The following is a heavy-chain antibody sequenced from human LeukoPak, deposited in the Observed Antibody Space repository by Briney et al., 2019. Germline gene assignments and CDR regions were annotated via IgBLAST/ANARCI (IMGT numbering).Heavy chain of an antibody. CDR1: GVSVSSDNYY. CDR2: VHYSGST. CDR3: ARNMVRGVTDSFYI. V-gene: IGHV4-61*03. Sequence: SETLSLTCTVSGVSVSSDNYYWSWIRQPPGRGLEWVGCVHYSGSTNYSPSVKSRVTISIDTSRNHFSLKLSSVTAADTAVYYCARNMVRGVTDSFYIWGQGKMVTVSS. D-gene: IGHD3-10*01. J-gene: IGHJ3*02.